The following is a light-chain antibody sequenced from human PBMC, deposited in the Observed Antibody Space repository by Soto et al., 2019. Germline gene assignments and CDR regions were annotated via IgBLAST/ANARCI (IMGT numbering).Light chain of an antibody. J-gene: IGKJ3*01. CDR2: TAS. Sequence: DIQMTQSPSSLSASVGDRVTITCRASQDISDYLVWYQQKPGKVPKLLIYTASTLQSVVPSRFSGSGSGTDFTLTIRSLQPEDVATYYCQKYNRAPFTFGPGTKVDIK. V-gene: IGKV1-27*01. CDR3: QKYNRAPFT. CDR1: QDISDY.